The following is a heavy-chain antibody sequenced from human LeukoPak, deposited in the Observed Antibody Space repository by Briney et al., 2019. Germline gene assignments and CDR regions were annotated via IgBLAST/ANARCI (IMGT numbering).Heavy chain of an antibody. CDR1: GGSTRSYY. CDR2: ISDSGST. CDR3: ARGGSNYDLLTGSYYFDF. V-gene: IGHV4-59*01. J-gene: IGHJ4*02. Sequence: SETLSLTCAVSGGSTRSYYWSWIRQPPGKGPEWIGYISDSGSTKYNPSLESRVTISVDTSKNQFSLKLTSVTAADTAVYYCARGGSNYDLLTGSYYFDFWGQGTLVTVSS. D-gene: IGHD3-9*01.